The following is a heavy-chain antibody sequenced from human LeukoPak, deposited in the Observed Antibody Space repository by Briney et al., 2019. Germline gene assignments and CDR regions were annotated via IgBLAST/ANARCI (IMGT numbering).Heavy chain of an antibody. Sequence: PGGSLRLSCAASGFTFNNYGMSWVRQAPGKGLEWVSGISGSGSNTYFADPVKGRFTISRDNSKNTLYLQMNSLRAEDTAVYYCAKDRRTLDVFDIWGRGTMVIVSS. CDR3: AKDRRTLDVFDI. V-gene: IGHV3-23*01. CDR1: GFTFNNYG. J-gene: IGHJ3*02. CDR2: ISGSGSNT. D-gene: IGHD2-15*01.